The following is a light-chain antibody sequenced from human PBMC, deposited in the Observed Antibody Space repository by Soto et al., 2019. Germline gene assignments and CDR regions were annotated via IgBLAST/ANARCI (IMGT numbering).Light chain of an antibody. CDR3: SSYTSSSTLGGV. CDR1: SSDVGDYNY. Sequence: QSALTQPASVSGSPGQSITISCTGASSDVGDYNYVSWYQHHPGKAPKLLIYEVNNRPSGVSDRFSGSKSGNVASLTISWLQAEDEADYYCSSYTSSSTLGGVFGGGTKVTVL. V-gene: IGLV2-14*01. J-gene: IGLJ2*01. CDR2: EVN.